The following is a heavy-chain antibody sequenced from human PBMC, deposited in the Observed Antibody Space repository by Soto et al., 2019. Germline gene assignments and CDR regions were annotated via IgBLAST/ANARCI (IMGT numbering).Heavy chain of an antibody. Sequence: VQLVESGGGVVQPGRSLRLSCAASGFTFSSYGMHWVRQAPGKGLEWVAVIWYDGSNKYYADSVKGRFTISRDNSKKTLFLQINSLRAEDTAVYYCARDTSSTWFPHYWGQGTLVTVSS. D-gene: IGHD6-13*01. CDR2: IWYDGSNK. J-gene: IGHJ4*02. CDR1: GFTFSSYG. V-gene: IGHV3-33*01. CDR3: ARDTSSTWFPHY.